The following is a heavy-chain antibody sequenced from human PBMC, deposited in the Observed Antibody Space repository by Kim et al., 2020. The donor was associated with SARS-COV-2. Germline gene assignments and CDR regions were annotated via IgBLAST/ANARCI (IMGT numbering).Heavy chain of an antibody. D-gene: IGHD3-10*01. Sequence: SVKGRFTISRDNSKNTLYLQRNSLRAEDTAVYYCARITMVRGVTHSYFDYWGQGTLVTVSS. J-gene: IGHJ4*02. CDR3: ARITMVRGVTHSYFDY. V-gene: IGHV3-30*07.